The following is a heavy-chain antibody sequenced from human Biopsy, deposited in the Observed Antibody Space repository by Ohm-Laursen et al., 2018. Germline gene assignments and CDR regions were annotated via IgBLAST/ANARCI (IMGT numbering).Heavy chain of an antibody. J-gene: IGHJ3*02. V-gene: IGHV3-7*01. CDR2: IKQDGSED. CDR3: ARRAI. Sequence: SLRLSCTASGFTFSSSWMTWVRQAPGKGLEWVAMIKQDGSEDYYVDSVKGRFTISRDNAQKSLDLQLNSLRAEDTAVYYCARRAIWGQGTTVTVSS. CDR1: GFTFSSSW.